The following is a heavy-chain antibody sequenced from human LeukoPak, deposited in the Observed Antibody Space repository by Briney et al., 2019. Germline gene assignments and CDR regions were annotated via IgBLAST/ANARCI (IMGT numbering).Heavy chain of an antibody. V-gene: IGHV4-34*01. CDR3: ARTQSQSGSYRYYFGY. CDR2: INHSGST. CDR1: GGSFSGYY. J-gene: IGHJ4*02. D-gene: IGHD1-26*01. Sequence: PSETLSLTCAVYGGSFSGYYWSWIRQPPGKGLEWIGEINHSGSTNYNPSLKSRVTISVDPSKNQFSLKLNSVTAADTAVYYCARTQSQSGSYRYYFGYWGQGTLVTVSS.